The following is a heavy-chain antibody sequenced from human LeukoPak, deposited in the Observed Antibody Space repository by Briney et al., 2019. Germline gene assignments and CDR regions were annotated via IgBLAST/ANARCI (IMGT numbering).Heavy chain of an antibody. V-gene: IGHV1-69*13. Sequence: SVKVSCKDSGGTFSSHAISWVRQTPGQGLEWMGGIIPIFGTANYAQKFQGRVTITADESTSQASMELSSLRSEHTAVYHCARPGRIQGAQLFDYWGQGTLVTVSS. CDR2: IIPIFGTA. CDR1: GGTFSSHA. D-gene: IGHD3-10*01. CDR3: ARPGRIQGAQLFDY. J-gene: IGHJ4*02.